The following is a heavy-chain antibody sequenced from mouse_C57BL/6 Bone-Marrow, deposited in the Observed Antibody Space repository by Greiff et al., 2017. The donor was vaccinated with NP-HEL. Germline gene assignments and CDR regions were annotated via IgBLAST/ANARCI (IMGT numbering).Heavy chain of an antibody. CDR3: AKSSTAQATNFDY. V-gene: IGHV1-82*01. CDR2: IYPGDGDT. D-gene: IGHD3-2*02. CDR1: GYAFSSSW. Sequence: QVQLKQSGPELVKPGASVKISCKASGYAFSSSWMNWVKQRPGKGLEWIGRIYPGDGDTNYNGKFKGKATLTADKSSSTAYMQLSSLTSEDSAVYFCAKSSTAQATNFDYWGQGTTLTVSS. J-gene: IGHJ2*01.